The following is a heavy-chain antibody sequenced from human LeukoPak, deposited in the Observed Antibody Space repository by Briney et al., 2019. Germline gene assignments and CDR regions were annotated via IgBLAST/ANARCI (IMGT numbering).Heavy chain of an antibody. D-gene: IGHD2-2*01. J-gene: IGHJ5*02. CDR1: GGSISSGGYS. V-gene: IGHV4-30-2*01. Sequence: SETLSLTCTVSGGSISSGGYSWSWIRQPPGTGLEWIGYIYHSGSTYYNPSLKSRVTISVDRSKNQFSLKLSSVTAADTAVYYCARGAMARRGGWFDPWGQGTLVTVSS. CDR2: IYHSGST. CDR3: ARGAMARRGGWFDP.